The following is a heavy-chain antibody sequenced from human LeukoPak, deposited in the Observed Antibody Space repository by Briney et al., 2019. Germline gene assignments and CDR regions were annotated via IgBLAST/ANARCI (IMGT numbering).Heavy chain of an antibody. D-gene: IGHD3-16*02. Sequence: TLSLTCTVSGGSISSGDYYWSWIRQPAGKGLEWIGRIYTSGSTNYNPSLKSRVTISVGTSKNQFSLKLSSVTAADTAVYYCARNSISYYDYVWGSYRDAFDIWGQGTMVTVSS. CDR1: GGSISSGDYY. V-gene: IGHV4-61*02. J-gene: IGHJ3*02. CDR3: ARNSISYYDYVWGSYRDAFDI. CDR2: IYTSGST.